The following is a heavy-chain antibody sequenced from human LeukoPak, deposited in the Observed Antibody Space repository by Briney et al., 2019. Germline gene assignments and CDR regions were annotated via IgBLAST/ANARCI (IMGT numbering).Heavy chain of an antibody. Sequence: KSSETLSLTCTVSGGSISSGGYYWSWIRQAPGKGLEWIGNIYHSGSTYYSPSLKSRVTISLDRSKNQFSLKLSSVTAADTAVYYCATFDRSAYHYWGQGTLVTVSS. CDR2: IYHSGST. V-gene: IGHV4-30-2*01. CDR3: ATFDRSAYHY. D-gene: IGHD3-22*01. J-gene: IGHJ4*02. CDR1: GGSISSGGYY.